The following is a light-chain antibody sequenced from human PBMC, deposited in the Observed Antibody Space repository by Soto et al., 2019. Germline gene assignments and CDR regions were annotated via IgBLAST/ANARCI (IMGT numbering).Light chain of an antibody. J-gene: IGLJ1*01. CDR3: RSFTSNRIYV. Sequence: QSALTQPTSVSGSPGQSITISCTGNHNDIGTYDYVSWYQQHPGRAPRLLIHGVTTRPSGISGRFSASKSGLTASLTISGLHPEDEADYYCRSFTSNRIYVFGPGTKLTVL. V-gene: IGLV2-14*03. CDR2: GVT. CDR1: HNDIGTYDY.